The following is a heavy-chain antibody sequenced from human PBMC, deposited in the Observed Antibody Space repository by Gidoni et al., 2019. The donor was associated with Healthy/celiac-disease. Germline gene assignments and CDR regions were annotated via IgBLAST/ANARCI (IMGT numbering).Heavy chain of an antibody. CDR2: INHSGST. CDR1: GGSFSGYY. CDR3: ARGYYSNYGADY. V-gene: IGHV4-34*01. D-gene: IGHD4-4*01. Sequence: QVQLQQWGAGLLKPSETLSLTCAVYGGSFSGYYWSWIRQPPGKGLDWIGEINHSGSTNYNPSLKSRVTISVDTSKNQFSLKLSSVTAADTAVYYCARGYYSNYGADYWGQGTLVTVSS. J-gene: IGHJ4*02.